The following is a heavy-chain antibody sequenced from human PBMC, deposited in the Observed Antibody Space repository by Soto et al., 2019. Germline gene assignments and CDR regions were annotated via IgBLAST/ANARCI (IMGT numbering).Heavy chain of an antibody. Sequence: QVQLVQSGAEVKQPGSSVKVSCKASGGTFSSYAISWVRQAPGQGLEWMGGIIPIFGTANYAQKFQGRVTITADESTSTAYMELSSLRSEDTAVYYCARPGYSYGYSIHDTFDIGGQGTMVTVSS. J-gene: IGHJ3*02. D-gene: IGHD5-18*01. CDR2: IIPIFGTA. CDR1: GGTFSSYA. CDR3: ARPGYSYGYSIHDTFDI. V-gene: IGHV1-69*12.